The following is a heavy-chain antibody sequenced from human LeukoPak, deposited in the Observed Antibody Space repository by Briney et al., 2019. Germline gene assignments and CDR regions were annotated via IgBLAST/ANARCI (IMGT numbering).Heavy chain of an antibody. CDR3: ARARNYYDSSGFYYEGDAFDI. D-gene: IGHD3-22*01. V-gene: IGHV4-59*01. J-gene: IGHJ3*02. CDR2: IYYSGRT. Sequence: SETLSLTCTVSGGSISSYYWSWIRQPPGKGLEWIGYIYYSGRTNYNPSLKSRVTISVDTSKNQFSLKLSSVTAADTAVYYCARARNYYDSSGFYYEGDAFDIWGQGTMVTVSS. CDR1: GGSISSYY.